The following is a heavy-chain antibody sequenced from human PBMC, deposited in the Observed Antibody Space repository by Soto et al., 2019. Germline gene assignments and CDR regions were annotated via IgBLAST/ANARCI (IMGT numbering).Heavy chain of an antibody. CDR3: AREGYGGNSAAFDI. CDR1: GGTFSSYA. Sequence: QVQLVQSGAEVKKPGSSVKVSCKASGGTFSSYAISWVRQAPGQGLEWMGGIIPIFGTANYAQKFQGRVTITADESTSAAYMELSSLRSEGTAVYYCAREGYGGNSAAFDIWGQGTMVTVSS. V-gene: IGHV1-69*01. D-gene: IGHD4-17*01. CDR2: IIPIFGTA. J-gene: IGHJ3*02.